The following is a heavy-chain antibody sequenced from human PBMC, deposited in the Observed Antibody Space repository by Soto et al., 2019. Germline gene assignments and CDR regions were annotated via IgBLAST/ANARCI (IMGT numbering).Heavy chain of an antibody. D-gene: IGHD6-6*01. J-gene: IGHJ4*02. V-gene: IGHV1-69*13. Sequence: ASGKVSCKASGRTFSSYAISCVRQAPGQGLEWMGGIIPIFGTANYAQKFQGRVTITADESTSTAYMELSSLRSEDTAVYYCARKYRTEYYFDYWGQGTLVTVSS. CDR1: GRTFSSYA. CDR2: IIPIFGTA. CDR3: ARKYRTEYYFDY.